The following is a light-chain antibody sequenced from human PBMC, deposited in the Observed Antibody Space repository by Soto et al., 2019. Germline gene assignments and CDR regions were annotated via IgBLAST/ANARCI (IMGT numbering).Light chain of an antibody. V-gene: IGKV1-5*03. CDR1: QTISSW. CDR3: QHYNSYSGA. CDR2: KAS. J-gene: IGKJ1*01. Sequence: DIQMTQSPSTLSASVGDRVTITCRASQTISSWLAWYQQKPGKAPKLLISKASILKSGIPSGFSGSGSGTEFALTISSLQPDDFATYYCQHYNSYSGALGQGTKVQLK.